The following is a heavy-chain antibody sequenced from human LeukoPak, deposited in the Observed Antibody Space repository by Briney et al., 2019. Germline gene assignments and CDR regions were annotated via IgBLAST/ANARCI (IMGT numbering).Heavy chain of an antibody. CDR3: ARGWNSGYDQTFDY. Sequence: SETLSLTCAVYGGSFSGYYWSWIRQPPGRGLEWIGEINHSGSTNYNPSLKSRVTISVDTSKNQFSLKLSSVTAADTAVYYCARGWNSGYDQTFDYWGQGTLVTVSS. CDR2: INHSGST. J-gene: IGHJ4*02. D-gene: IGHD5-12*01. CDR1: GGSFSGYY. V-gene: IGHV4-34*01.